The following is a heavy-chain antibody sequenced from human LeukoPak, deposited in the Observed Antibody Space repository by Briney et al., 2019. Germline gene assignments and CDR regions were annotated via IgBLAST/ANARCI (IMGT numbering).Heavy chain of an antibody. D-gene: IGHD1-14*01. CDR3: ARDISRGGRNPSPYFDY. V-gene: IGHV4-4*07. Sequence: SETLSLTCTVSSGSISSYYWSWIRQPAGKGLEWIGHVFTTGNSNYNPSLKSRVTMSVDTSKNQFSLRLSSVTAADTAVYYCARDISRGGRNPSPYFDYWGQGTLVTVSS. CDR2: VFTTGNS. CDR1: SGSISSYY. J-gene: IGHJ4*01.